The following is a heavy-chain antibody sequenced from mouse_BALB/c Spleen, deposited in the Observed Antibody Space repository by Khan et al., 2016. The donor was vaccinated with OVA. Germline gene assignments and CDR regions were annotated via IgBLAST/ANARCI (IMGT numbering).Heavy chain of an antibody. Sequence: QVQLQQSGPGLVAPSQSLSITCTVSGFSLTDYGVSWIRQPPGKGLEWLGILWGGGSTYYNSALKSRLSISKDNSKSQVFLKMNSLQTDDTAMYYCAKPCYAHYYAMDYRGQGTSVTVSS. V-gene: IGHV2-6-5*01. CDR1: GFSLTDYG. J-gene: IGHJ4*01. CDR3: AKPCYAHYYAMDY. CDR2: LWGGGST. D-gene: IGHD1-1*01.